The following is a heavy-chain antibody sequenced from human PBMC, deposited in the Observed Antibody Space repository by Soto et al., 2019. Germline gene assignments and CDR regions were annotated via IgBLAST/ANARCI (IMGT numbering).Heavy chain of an antibody. Sequence: ASETLSLTCTVSGDSMYGYFWSWIRQPPGKGLEWIGYVYSSGSISYSPSLRSRVAISVDTSRNQFSLKLSSVTAADTAVYYCARGYSSGCRWVDYWGQGTLVTVSS. CDR1: GDSMYGYF. D-gene: IGHD6-19*01. CDR2: VYSSGSI. V-gene: IGHV4-4*08. J-gene: IGHJ4*02. CDR3: ARGYSSGCRWVDY.